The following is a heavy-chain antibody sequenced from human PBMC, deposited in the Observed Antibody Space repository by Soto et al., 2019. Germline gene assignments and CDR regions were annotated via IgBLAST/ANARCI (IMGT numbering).Heavy chain of an antibody. Sequence: GASVKVSWKAAGYAFSIYDINWVRQATGQGLEWMGWMNPNSGNTGYAQKFQGRVTMTRNTSISTAYMELSSLRSEDTAVYYCARVGAVAGTAWGQGTLVTVSS. CDR3: ARVGAVAGTA. CDR2: MNPNSGNT. D-gene: IGHD6-19*01. J-gene: IGHJ4*02. CDR1: GYAFSIYD. V-gene: IGHV1-8*01.